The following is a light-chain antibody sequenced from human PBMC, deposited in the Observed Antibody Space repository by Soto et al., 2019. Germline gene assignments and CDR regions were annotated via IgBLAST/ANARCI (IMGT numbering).Light chain of an antibody. CDR1: QSLLHSNGYNY. J-gene: IGKJ5*01. CDR2: LGS. CDR3: MQALQTSIT. V-gene: IGKV2-28*01. Sequence: DIVMTQSPLSLPVTPGEPASISCRSSQSLLHSNGYNYLDWYLQKPGQSPQLLIYLGSNRASGVPDRCSGSGSGTDFTRKISRVEAEDVGVYYCMQALQTSITFGQGTRLEIK.